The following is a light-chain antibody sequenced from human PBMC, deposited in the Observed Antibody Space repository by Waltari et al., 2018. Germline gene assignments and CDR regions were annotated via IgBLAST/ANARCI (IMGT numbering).Light chain of an antibody. V-gene: IGLV1-51*01. CDR1: SSNIGRTS. J-gene: IGLJ2*01. CDR3: GAWDNSMSAWV. CDR2: DNN. Sequence: QSVLTQPPSVSAAPGQKVTISCSGSSSNIGRTSVSWYQQVPGTAPKVLIYDNNKRPSGVSDRFSDSKSGTSASLAITGLQTGDEADYYCGAWDNSMSAWVFGGGTRLTVL.